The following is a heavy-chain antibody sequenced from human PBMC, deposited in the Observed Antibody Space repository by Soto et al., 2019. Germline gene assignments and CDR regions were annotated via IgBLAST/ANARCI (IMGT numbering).Heavy chain of an antibody. Sequence: SETLSLTCTVSGGSISSGDYYWSWIRQPPGRGLEWIGYIYYSGSTYYNPSLKSRVTISVDTSKNQFSLKLSSVTAADTAVYYCARDRGIAAEGNYYYYGMDVWGQGTTVTVSS. D-gene: IGHD6-25*01. V-gene: IGHV4-30-4*01. CDR1: GGSISSGDYY. J-gene: IGHJ6*02. CDR2: IYYSGST. CDR3: ARDRGIAAEGNYYYYGMDV.